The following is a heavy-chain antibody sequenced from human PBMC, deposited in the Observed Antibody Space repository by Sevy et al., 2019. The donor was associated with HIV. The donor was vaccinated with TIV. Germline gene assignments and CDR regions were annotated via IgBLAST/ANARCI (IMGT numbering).Heavy chain of an antibody. J-gene: IGHJ6*02. V-gene: IGHV3-30*03. CDR2: ISNDGSDK. CDR1: GFMFSKYG. D-gene: IGHD2-2*02. Sequence: GGSLRLSCAASGFMFSKYGMHWVRQAPGKGLEWVAIISNDGSDKDYGDSVKGRFTLSRDNSKDTVYLQMNSLRPEDTPMYSCATPRGRLVGRNRLYQYFALDVWGQGTPVTVSS. CDR3: ATPRGRLVGRNRLYQYFALDV.